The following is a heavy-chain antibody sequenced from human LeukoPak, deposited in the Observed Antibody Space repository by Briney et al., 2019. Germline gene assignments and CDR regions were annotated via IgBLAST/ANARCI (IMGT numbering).Heavy chain of an antibody. Sequence: PGGSLRLSCTASGFTFSTYSMNWVRQAPGKGLEWVSYISGSSGTIYYADSVQGRFTISRDNAKSSLYLQMNSQRAEDTAVYYCARRSEFGVLYYMDVWGKGTTVTVSS. V-gene: IGHV3-48*01. D-gene: IGHD3-16*01. CDR3: ARRSEFGVLYYMDV. J-gene: IGHJ6*03. CDR1: GFTFSTYS. CDR2: ISGSSGTI.